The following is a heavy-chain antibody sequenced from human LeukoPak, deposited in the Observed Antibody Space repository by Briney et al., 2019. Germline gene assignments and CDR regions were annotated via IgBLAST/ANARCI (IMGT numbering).Heavy chain of an antibody. CDR3: AAIVGATRWFDP. CDR1: GYTFTSYC. CDR2: INPSGGST. D-gene: IGHD1-26*01. V-gene: IGHV1-46*01. J-gene: IGHJ5*02. Sequence: ASVKVSCKASGYTFTSYCMHWVRQAPGQGLEWMGIINPSGGSTSYAQKFQGRVTMTRDTSTSTVYMELSSLRSEDTAVYYCAAIVGATRWFDPWGQGTLVTVSS.